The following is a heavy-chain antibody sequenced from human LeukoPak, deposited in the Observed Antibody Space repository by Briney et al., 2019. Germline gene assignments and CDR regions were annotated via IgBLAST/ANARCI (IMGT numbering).Heavy chain of an antibody. Sequence: QPGGSTRLYCTASGFTFSSYEMNWVRQAPGKGLGWLSYIATDDSTTYYAYSVKGRFTISRDNAKNSLYLQMHSLRAADTAVYYCARDGGWGYYFDFWGQGTLVTVSS. CDR3: ARDGGWGYYFDF. V-gene: IGHV3-48*03. CDR2: IATDDSTT. J-gene: IGHJ4*02. CDR1: GFTFSSYE. D-gene: IGHD6-19*01.